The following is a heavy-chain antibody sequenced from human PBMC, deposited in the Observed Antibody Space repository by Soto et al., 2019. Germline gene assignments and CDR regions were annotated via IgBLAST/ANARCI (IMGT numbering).Heavy chain of an antibody. J-gene: IGHJ6*02. CDR2: ISYDGSNK. CDR1: GFTFSSYG. CDR3: AKDLRGYSCSLTSYGMDV. V-gene: IGHV3-30*18. Sequence: QVQLVESGGGVVQPGRSLRLSCAASGFTFSSYGMHWVRQAPGKGLEWVAVISYDGSNKYYADSVKGRFTISRDNSKNTQYLQMNSLRAEDTAVYYCAKDLRGYSCSLTSYGMDVWGQGTTVTVSS. D-gene: IGHD5-12*01.